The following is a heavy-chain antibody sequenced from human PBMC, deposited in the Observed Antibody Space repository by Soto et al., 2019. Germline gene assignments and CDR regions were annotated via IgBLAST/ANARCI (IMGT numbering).Heavy chain of an antibody. Sequence: QVQLQESGPGLVKPSDTLSLTCAVSGYSISSSNWWGWIRQPPGKGLEWIGYIYYSGTTYYNPSLYSRVTRSVDASKSQFSLKLRSVTAVDTAVYYCARREIQGPIDYWGRGTLVTVSS. V-gene: IGHV4-28*01. CDR1: GYSISSSNW. D-gene: IGHD1-26*01. J-gene: IGHJ4*02. CDR2: IYYSGTT. CDR3: ARREIQGPIDY.